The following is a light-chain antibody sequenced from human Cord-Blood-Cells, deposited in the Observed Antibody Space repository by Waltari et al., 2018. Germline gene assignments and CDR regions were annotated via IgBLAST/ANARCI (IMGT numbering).Light chain of an antibody. CDR3: QQRSNWQT. CDR1: QSVSSY. CDR2: AAS. Sequence: LMLTQSPATLSLSPAERATLSCSPSQSVSSYLHWYQQKPDQAPRLLIYAASNRATGIPARCSGSGSGTDFTLTISSLEPEDFVVYYCQQRSNWQTFGQGTKVEIK. V-gene: IGKV3-11*01. J-gene: IGKJ1*01.